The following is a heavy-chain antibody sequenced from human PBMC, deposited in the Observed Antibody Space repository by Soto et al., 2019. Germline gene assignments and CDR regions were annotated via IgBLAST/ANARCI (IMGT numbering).Heavy chain of an antibody. CDR2: WNSKGDRT. CDR1: GFRFDDYG. CDR3: ARVYGSGISPPWFDH. V-gene: IGHV3-20*01. Sequence: EVKLVESGGGVAWPGGYLRLSCAASGFRFDDYGMSWGRQVPGKGLEWVAGWNSKGDRTVYEDSVKGRFTISRYNTRKSMYLEMNSLRVVDTSLYHCARVYGSGISPPWFDHWGQGTVVIVSS. J-gene: IGHJ5*02. D-gene: IGHD3-10*01.